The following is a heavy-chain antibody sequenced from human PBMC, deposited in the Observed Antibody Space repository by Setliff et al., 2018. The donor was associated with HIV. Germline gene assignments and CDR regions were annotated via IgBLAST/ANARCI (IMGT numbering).Heavy chain of an antibody. CDR3: ARAPYSSPSYFDY. V-gene: IGHV3-74*01. J-gene: IGHJ4*02. Sequence: PGGSLRLSCAASGFTFSSYWMHCVRQAPGKGLVWVSRINSDGSSTSYADSVKGRFTISRDNAKNTLYLQMNSLRAEDTAVYYCARAPYSSPSYFDYWGQGTLVTVPQ. CDR2: INSDGSST. CDR1: GFTFSSYW. D-gene: IGHD6-6*01.